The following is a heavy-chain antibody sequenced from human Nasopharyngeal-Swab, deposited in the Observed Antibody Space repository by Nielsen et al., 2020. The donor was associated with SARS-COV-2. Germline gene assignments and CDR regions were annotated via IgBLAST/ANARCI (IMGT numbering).Heavy chain of an antibody. CDR3: ARLDSSAAGSHFTYALDV. V-gene: IGHV5-51*01. CDR2: IYPGASLT. D-gene: IGHD6-19*01. J-gene: IGHJ6*02. CDR1: GYSFTTYW. Sequence: GGSLRLSCEASGYSFTTYWIAWVRQMPGKGLEWMGIIYPGASLTRYSPSFEGQVTISADKSTNTAYLQWSSPKASDTAMYYCARLDSSAAGSHFTYALDVWGRGTTVTVSS.